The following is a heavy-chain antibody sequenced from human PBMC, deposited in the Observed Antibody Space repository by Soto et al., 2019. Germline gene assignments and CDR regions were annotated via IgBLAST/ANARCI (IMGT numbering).Heavy chain of an antibody. CDR3: ARVYDILTGNYWFDP. CDR2: IIPILGIA. D-gene: IGHD3-9*01. V-gene: IGHV1-69*02. Sequence: ASVKVSCKASGGTSSSYTISWVRQAPGQGLEWMGRIIPILGIANYAQKFQGRVTITADKSTSTAYMELSSLRSEDTAVYYCARVYDILTGNYWFDPWGQGTLVTVSS. CDR1: GGTSSSYT. J-gene: IGHJ5*02.